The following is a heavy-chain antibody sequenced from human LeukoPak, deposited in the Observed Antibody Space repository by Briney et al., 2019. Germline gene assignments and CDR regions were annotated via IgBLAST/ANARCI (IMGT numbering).Heavy chain of an antibody. CDR3: ARDEYYDTSGYYGYYFDF. J-gene: IGHJ4*01. Sequence: PGGSLRLSCAASGFTVSSNYMTWVRQAPGKGLEWVSVIHSGGTTNYADSVQGRFTISRDNYENTLYLQMNSLRAEDTAVYYCARDEYYDTSGYYGYYFDFWGHGTLVTVSS. CDR1: GFTVSSNY. V-gene: IGHV3-53*01. D-gene: IGHD3-22*01. CDR2: IHSGGTT.